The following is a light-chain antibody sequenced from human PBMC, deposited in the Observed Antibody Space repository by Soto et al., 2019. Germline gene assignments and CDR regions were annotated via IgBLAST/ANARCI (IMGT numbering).Light chain of an antibody. CDR2: KAS. J-gene: IGKJ1*01. V-gene: IGKV1-5*03. CDR1: QTISSW. Sequence: DIQMTQSPSTLSGSVGDRVTITCRASQTISSWLAWYQQKPGKAPKLLIYKASTLKSGVPSRFSGSGSGTHFILTISYLQPEDFATYYCQQYNSYPWTFGQGTKVDIK. CDR3: QQYNSYPWT.